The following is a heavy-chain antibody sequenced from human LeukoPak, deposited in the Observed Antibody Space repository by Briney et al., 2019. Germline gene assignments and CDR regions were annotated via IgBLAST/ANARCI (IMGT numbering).Heavy chain of an antibody. J-gene: IGHJ4*02. CDR2: ISSSSSYI. Sequence: GGSLRLSCAASGFTFSSYSMNWVRQAPGKGLKCVSAISSSSSYIYYADSVKGRFTISRDNAKNSLYLQMNSLRAEDTAVYYCVLVPKSSSIADVSFDYWGQGTLVTVSS. CDR1: GFTFSSYS. CDR3: VLVPKSSSIADVSFDY. D-gene: IGHD6-6*01. V-gene: IGHV3-21*01.